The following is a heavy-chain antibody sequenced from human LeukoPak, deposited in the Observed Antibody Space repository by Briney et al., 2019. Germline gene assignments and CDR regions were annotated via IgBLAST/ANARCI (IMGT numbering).Heavy chain of an antibody. CDR2: ISGDGAST. CDR3: ATSRSSNWFAP. D-gene: IGHD6-6*01. V-gene: IGHV3-74*01. J-gene: IGHJ5*02. CDR1: GFTISSYG. Sequence: PGRSLRLAWAASGFTISSYGMHWVRHAPGKGLGWVSRISGDGASTSYADSVNDRLIISRDNAKDTVLRPMNSLRAGATAVDYCATSRSSNWFAPWGEGTLVTVPS.